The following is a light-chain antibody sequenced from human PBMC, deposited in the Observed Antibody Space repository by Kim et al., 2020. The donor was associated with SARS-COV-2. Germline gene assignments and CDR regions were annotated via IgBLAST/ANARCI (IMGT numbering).Light chain of an antibody. J-gene: IGKJ1*01. CDR2: QAS. CDR1: QSISVW. CDR3: QQYNSYRT. V-gene: IGKV1-5*03. Sequence: SASVGDRVTITCRASQSISVWLAWYQQQPGKAPKLLIHQASKLESGVPSRFRGSGSGTEFTLTISSLQPNDSGTYYCQQYNSYRTFGQGNKVDIK.